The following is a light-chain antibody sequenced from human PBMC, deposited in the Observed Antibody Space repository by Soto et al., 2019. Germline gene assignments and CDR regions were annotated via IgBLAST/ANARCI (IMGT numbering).Light chain of an antibody. CDR1: QSVNSR. CDR3: QQYDYWPGLT. J-gene: IGKJ4*01. CDR2: GAS. V-gene: IGKV3-15*01. Sequence: EIMMTQSPAALSVSAGERVTLSCRASQSVNSRIAWYQQKPGQSPSLLIYGASTRATGVPARCSGSGSGTEFFLSISSLQPEDYAVYCCQQYDYWPGLTFGGGTKVESK.